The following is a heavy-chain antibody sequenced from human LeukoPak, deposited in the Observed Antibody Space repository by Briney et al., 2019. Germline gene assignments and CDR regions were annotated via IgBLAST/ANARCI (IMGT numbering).Heavy chain of an antibody. J-gene: IGHJ4*02. CDR2: IYSGGST. Sequence: GGSLRLSCAASGFTVSSNHMSWVRQAPGKGLEWVSVIYSGGSTYYADSVTGRFTISRDNSKNTLYLQMNSLGAEDTAVYHCARWNGDTGSGSLDYWGQGTLVTVSS. D-gene: IGHD3-10*01. CDR3: ARWNGDTGSGSLDY. CDR1: GFTVSSNH. V-gene: IGHV3-66*01.